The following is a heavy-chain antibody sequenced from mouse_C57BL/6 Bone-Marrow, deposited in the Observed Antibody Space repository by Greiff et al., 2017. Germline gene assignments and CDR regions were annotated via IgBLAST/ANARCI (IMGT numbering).Heavy chain of an antibody. CDR1: GYSITSGYD. CDR3: ARGYYYGSRHWYFDV. V-gene: IGHV3-1*01. Sequence: EVKLMESGPGMVKPSQSLSLTCTVTGYSITSGYDWHWIRHFPGNKLEWMGYISYSGSTNYNPSLKSRISITHDTSKNHFFLKLNSVTTEDTATYYCARGYYYGSRHWYFDVWGTGTTVTVSS. D-gene: IGHD1-1*01. J-gene: IGHJ1*03. CDR2: ISYSGST.